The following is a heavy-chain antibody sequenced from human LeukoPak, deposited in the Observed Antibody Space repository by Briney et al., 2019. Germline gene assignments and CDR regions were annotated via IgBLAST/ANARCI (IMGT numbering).Heavy chain of an antibody. D-gene: IGHD3-22*01. Sequence: PSETLSLTCAVYGGSFSGYYWSWIRQPAGKGLEWIGRIYTSGSTNYNPSLKSRVTMSVDTSKNQFSLKLSSVTAADTAVYYCAACSGYYCDAFDIWGQGTMVTVSS. J-gene: IGHJ3*02. CDR1: GGSFSGYY. CDR2: IYTSGST. V-gene: IGHV4-59*10. CDR3: AACSGYYCDAFDI.